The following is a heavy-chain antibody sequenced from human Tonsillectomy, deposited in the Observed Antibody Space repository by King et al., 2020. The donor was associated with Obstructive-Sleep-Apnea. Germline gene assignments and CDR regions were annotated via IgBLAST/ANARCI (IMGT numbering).Heavy chain of an antibody. CDR3: ADYFDY. Sequence: QVQLVESGGGVVQPGRSLRLSCAASGFTFSSYGMHWVRQAPGKGREWGAVISYDGSNKYYDDSVKGRFTISRDNSKNTLYLQMNSLRAEDTAVYYCADYFDYWGQGTLVTVSS. J-gene: IGHJ4*02. CDR1: GFTFSSYG. V-gene: IGHV3-30*03. CDR2: ISYDGSNK.